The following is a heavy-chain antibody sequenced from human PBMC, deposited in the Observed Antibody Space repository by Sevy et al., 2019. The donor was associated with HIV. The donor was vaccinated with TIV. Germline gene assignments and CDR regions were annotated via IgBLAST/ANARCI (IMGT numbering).Heavy chain of an antibody. D-gene: IGHD4-4*01. V-gene: IGHV1-24*01. CDR3: ATYPTTVTVYAFDI. CDR1: GYTLTELS. CDR2: FDPEDGET. Sequence: ASVKVSCKVSGYTLTELSMHWVRQAPGKGLEWMGGFDPEDGETIYAQKFQGRVTMTEDTSTDTAYMELSSLRSEDTAVCYCATYPTTVTVYAFDIWGQGTMVTVSS. J-gene: IGHJ3*02.